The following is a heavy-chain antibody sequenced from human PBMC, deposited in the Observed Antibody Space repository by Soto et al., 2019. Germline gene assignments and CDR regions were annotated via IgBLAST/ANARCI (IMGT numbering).Heavy chain of an antibody. Sequence: PSQTLSLTCAISGDSVSSNSAAWNWIRQSPSRGVEWLGRTYYRSKWYNDYAVSVKSRITINPDTSKNQFSLQLNSVTPEDTAVYYCARELSCRPPPPYINIVVLPAAMINYYYYYMDVWGKGTTVTVSS. CDR3: ARELSCRPPPPYINIVVLPAAMINYYYYYMDV. J-gene: IGHJ6*03. CDR2: TYYRSKWYN. D-gene: IGHD2-2*01. CDR1: GDSVSSNSAA. V-gene: IGHV6-1*01.